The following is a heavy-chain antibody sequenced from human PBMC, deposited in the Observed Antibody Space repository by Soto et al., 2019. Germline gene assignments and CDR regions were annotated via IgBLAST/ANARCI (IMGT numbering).Heavy chain of an antibody. CDR2: LSWNSNII. D-gene: IGHD2-15*01. CDR3: AKGGPDGFCSGGRCYFDY. CDR1: GFTFDDYA. Sequence: EVQLVESGGGLVQPGRSLRLSCAASGFTFDDYAMHWVRRVPGQGLEWVSSLSWNSNIIGYADSVKCRLTISRDNAKNSLYLQMNSLRPEDTALYYCAKGGPDGFCSGGRCYFDYWGQGTLVTVSS. V-gene: IGHV3-9*01. J-gene: IGHJ4*02.